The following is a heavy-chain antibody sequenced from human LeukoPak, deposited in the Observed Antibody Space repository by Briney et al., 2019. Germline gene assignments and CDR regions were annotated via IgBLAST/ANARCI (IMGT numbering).Heavy chain of an antibody. CDR2: ISSSSSTI. CDR3: AKGRGFRYGMDV. CDR1: GFTFSSYS. J-gene: IGHJ6*02. V-gene: IGHV3-48*01. Sequence: GGSLRLSCAASGFTFSSYSMNWVRQAPGKGLEWVSYISSSSSTIYYADSVKGRFTISRDNSKNTLYLQMNSLRAEDTAVYYCAKGRGFRYGMDVWGQGTTVTVSS. D-gene: IGHD3-10*01.